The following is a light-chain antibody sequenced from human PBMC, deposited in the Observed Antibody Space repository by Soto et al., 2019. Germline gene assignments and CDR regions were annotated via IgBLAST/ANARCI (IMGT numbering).Light chain of an antibody. J-gene: IGKJ5*01. CDR1: QSVSSSY. CDR2: GAS. V-gene: IGKV3-20*01. CDR3: QQYGSSPPIT. Sequence: IVLTQSPCTLSLSPGERDTLTRSASQSVSSSYLAWYQQKPGQAPRLLIYGASSRATGIPDRFSGSGSGTDFTLTISRLEPEDFAVYYCQQYGSSPPITFGQGTRLEIK.